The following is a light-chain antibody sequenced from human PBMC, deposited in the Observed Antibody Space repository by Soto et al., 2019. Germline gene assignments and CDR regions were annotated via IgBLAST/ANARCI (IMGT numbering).Light chain of an antibody. V-gene: IGKV1-39*01. CDR3: KQYDSFSVT. CDR1: QSINIY. CDR2: GAS. J-gene: IGKJ1*01. Sequence: DIQMTQSPASVSASVGDRVTITCRASQSINIYLTWYQQKPGKAPKVLIYGASNLQSGVPSRFSSSGSGTDVTLTISSLQPEDFGTYYCKQYDSFSVTLGQGTKVEIK.